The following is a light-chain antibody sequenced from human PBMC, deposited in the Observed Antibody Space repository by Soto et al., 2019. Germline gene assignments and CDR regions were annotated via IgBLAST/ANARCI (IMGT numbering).Light chain of an antibody. CDR2: LNSDGSH. Sequence: QLVLTQSPSASASLGASVKLTCTLSSGRSTYAIAWHHQQPEKGPRYLLKLNSDGSHTRGDGIPDRFSGSSSGAERYLTISSLQSEDEADYYCQTWGTGIHVLFGGGTKLTVL. CDR1: SGRSTYA. CDR3: QTWGTGIHVL. V-gene: IGLV4-69*01. J-gene: IGLJ2*01.